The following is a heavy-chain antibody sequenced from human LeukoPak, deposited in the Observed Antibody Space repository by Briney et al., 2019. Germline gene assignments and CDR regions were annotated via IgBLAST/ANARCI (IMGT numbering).Heavy chain of an antibody. J-gene: IGHJ5*02. CDR2: IYTSGST. V-gene: IGHV4-61*02. CDR1: GGSISSGSYY. Sequence: SETLSLTCTVSGGSISSGSYYWSWIRQPAGKGLEWIGRIYTSGSTNYNPSLKSRVTISVDTSRNQFSLKLSSVTAADTAVYYCARDFGGYSYGSASLWFDPWGQGTLVTVSS. CDR3: ARDFGGYSYGSASLWFDP. D-gene: IGHD5-18*01.